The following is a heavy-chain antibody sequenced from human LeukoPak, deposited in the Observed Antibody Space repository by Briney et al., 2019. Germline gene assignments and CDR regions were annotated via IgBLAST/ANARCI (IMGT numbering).Heavy chain of an antibody. CDR3: ARFPIRRYYFDY. CDR1: GYTFTGYY. J-gene: IGHJ4*02. D-gene: IGHD5-12*01. CDR2: INPNSGGT. Sequence: ASVKVSCKASGYTFTGYYTHWVRQAPGQGLEWMGWINPNSGGTNYAQKFQGRVTMTRDTSISTAYMELSRLRSDDTAVYYCARFPIRRYYFDYWGQGTLVTVSS. V-gene: IGHV1-2*02.